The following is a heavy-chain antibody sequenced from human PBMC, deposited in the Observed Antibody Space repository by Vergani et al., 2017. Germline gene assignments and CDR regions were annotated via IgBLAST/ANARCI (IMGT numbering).Heavy chain of an antibody. CDR3: ARETQDRRVVGQSTYYYYYLAE. Sequence: EVQLVESGGGLVKPGGSLRLSCATSGFSFNKDAMNWVRQAPGKGLEWVAYIDGIGTTYYADSVKGRFTISRDYARNSLVLQMNDLRVDDTAIYYCARETQDRRVVGQSTYYYYYLAEWGNGTTVTVSS. J-gene: IGHJ6*03. D-gene: IGHD2-2*01. CDR2: IDGIGTT. CDR1: GFSFNKDA. V-gene: IGHV3-69-1*01.